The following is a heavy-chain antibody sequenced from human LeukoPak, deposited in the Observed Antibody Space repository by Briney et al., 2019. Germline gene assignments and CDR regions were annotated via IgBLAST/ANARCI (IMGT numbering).Heavy chain of an antibody. Sequence: ASVKVSCKASGGTFSSYAISWVRQAPGQGLERMGGIIPIFGTANYAQKFQGRVTITADKSTSTAYMELSSLRSEDTAVYYCATDLIAARPGVDYWGQGTLVTVSS. CDR2: IIPIFGTA. V-gene: IGHV1-69*06. CDR1: GGTFSSYA. J-gene: IGHJ4*02. D-gene: IGHD6-6*01. CDR3: ATDLIAARPGVDY.